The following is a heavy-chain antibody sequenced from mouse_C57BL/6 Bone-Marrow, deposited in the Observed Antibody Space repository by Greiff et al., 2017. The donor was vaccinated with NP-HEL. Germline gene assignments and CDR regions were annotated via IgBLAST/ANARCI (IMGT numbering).Heavy chain of an antibody. D-gene: IGHD1-1*01. CDR2: IHPSDSDT. J-gene: IGHJ3*01. CDR3: AIFPFYYYGSSPPFAY. CDR1: GYTFTSYW. V-gene: IGHV1-74*01. Sequence: QVQLQQPGAELVKPGASVKVSCKASGYTFTSYWMHWVKQRPGQGLEWIGRIHPSDSDTNYNQKFKGKATLTVDKSSSTAYMQLSSLTSEDSAVYYCAIFPFYYYGSSPPFAYWGQGTLVTVSA.